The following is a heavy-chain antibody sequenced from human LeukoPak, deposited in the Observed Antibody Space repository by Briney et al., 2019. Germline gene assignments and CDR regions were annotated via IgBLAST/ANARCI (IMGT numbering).Heavy chain of an antibody. CDR3: AKGPYYYGSGSYSPNYYYAMDV. J-gene: IGHJ6*02. D-gene: IGHD3-10*01. CDR1: GFTFSSYA. Sequence: AGSLRLSCAASGFTFSSYAMSRVRQAPGEGLEWVSAISGSGGTTYYADSVKGRFTISRDNSKNTLYMQMNSLRAAGTGVYYCAKGPYYYGSGSYSPNYYYAMDVWGQGTTVTVSS. CDR2: ISGSGGTT. V-gene: IGHV3-23*01.